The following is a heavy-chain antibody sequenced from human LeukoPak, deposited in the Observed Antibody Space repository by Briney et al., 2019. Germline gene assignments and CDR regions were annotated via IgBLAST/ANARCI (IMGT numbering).Heavy chain of an antibody. D-gene: IGHD4-17*01. CDR2: VYYSGST. CDR1: GCSISSYY. Sequence: SETLPLTCTVSGCSISSYYLSWIRQPPGKGLEWIGYVYYSGSTNYNPSLKSRVIISVDTYKNQFSLKLPYVTTADTAMYYCASNDYGDYQSDYWGQGTLHPVSS. V-gene: IGHV4-59*12. J-gene: IGHJ4*02. CDR3: ASNDYGDYQSDY.